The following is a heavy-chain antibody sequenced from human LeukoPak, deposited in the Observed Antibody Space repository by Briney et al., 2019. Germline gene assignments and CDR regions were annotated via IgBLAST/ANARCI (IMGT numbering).Heavy chain of an antibody. V-gene: IGHV3-23*01. D-gene: IGHD6-19*01. Sequence: GGSLRLSCAASGFSFSTHGMSWVRQAPGKGLEWVSAISSSGGTTYYADSVKGRFTISRDNSRNTLYLQMNTLRVDDTAIYYCAKGKTVAGVLEYWGLGALVTVSS. J-gene: IGHJ4*02. CDR3: AKGKTVAGVLEY. CDR2: ISSSGGTT. CDR1: GFSFSTHG.